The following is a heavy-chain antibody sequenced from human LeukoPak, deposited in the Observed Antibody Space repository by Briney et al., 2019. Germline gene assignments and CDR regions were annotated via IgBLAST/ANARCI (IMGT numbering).Heavy chain of an antibody. CDR2: IYYSGST. J-gene: IGHJ3*02. CDR1: GGSISSYY. V-gene: IGHV4-59*01. D-gene: IGHD6-13*01. Sequence: PSETLSLTRTVSGGSISSYYWSWIRQPPGKGLEWIGYIYYSGSTNYNPSLKSRVTISVDTSKNQFSLKLSSVTAADTAVYYCARAEYGIAAAGTFDIWGQGTMVTVSS. CDR3: ARAEYGIAAAGTFDI.